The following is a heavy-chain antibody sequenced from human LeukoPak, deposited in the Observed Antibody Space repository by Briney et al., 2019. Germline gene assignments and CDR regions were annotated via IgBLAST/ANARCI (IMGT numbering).Heavy chain of an antibody. CDR2: VYYTVST. V-gene: IGHV4-39*01. D-gene: IGHD2-15*01. Sequence: PAETLSLTCTVSGGSISSGDDDWGWIRGSPGRGLEWLGGVYYTVSTCHHRAVNSRLTTSVDVSKNKVSLSLTSVTAADTATYYCARHPHCISTSCYSHHYYYYYYVDVRGNGTTVTASS. CDR3: ARHPHCISTSCYSHHYYYYYYVDV. J-gene: IGHJ6*03. CDR1: GGSISSGDDD.